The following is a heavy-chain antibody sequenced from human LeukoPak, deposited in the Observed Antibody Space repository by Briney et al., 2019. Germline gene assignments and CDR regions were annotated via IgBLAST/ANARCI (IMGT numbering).Heavy chain of an antibody. CDR1: GYSFTSYY. V-gene: IGHV1-46*01. CDR2: INPSGGSA. J-gene: IGHJ4*02. CDR3: ARVFTPGRFDY. Sequence: ASVKVSCKASGYSFTSYYMHWVRQAPGQGVEWMGIINPSGGSASYAQKFQGRVTMTSDTSTSTVYMEVSSLRSEDTDVYYCARVFTPGRFDYWGQGTLVTVSS.